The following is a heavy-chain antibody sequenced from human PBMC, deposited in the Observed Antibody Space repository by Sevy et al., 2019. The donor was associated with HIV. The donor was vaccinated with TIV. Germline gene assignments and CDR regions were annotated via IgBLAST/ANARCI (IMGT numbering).Heavy chain of an antibody. CDR3: ARECHYYDSSGYYGDAFDI. D-gene: IGHD3-22*01. V-gene: IGHV1-69*13. CDR2: IIPIFGTA. J-gene: IGHJ3*02. CDR1: GGTFSSYA. Sequence: ASVKVSCKASGGTFSSYAISWVRQAPGQGLEWMGGIIPIFGTANYAQKFQGRVTITADESTSTAYMELSSLRSEDTAVYYCARECHYYDSSGYYGDAFDIWGQGTMVTVSS.